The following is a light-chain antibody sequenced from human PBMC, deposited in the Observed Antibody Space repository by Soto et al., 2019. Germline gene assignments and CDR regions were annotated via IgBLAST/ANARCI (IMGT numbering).Light chain of an antibody. CDR3: QQYNKWPYT. CDR2: GTS. J-gene: IGKJ2*01. Sequence: ESVMTKAPGALSVSPGESADLSCRASQSVGRNFAWYQQRPGQAPRVLIYGTSTRATGVPARFSGSGSGTDFPLTISSLQSEDFSVYYCQQYNKWPYTFGQGTRLEIK. V-gene: IGKV3-15*01. CDR1: QSVGRN.